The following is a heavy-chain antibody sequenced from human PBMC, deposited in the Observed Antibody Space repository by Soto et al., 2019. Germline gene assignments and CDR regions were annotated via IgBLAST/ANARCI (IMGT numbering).Heavy chain of an antibody. CDR3: AKDFAVSTRY. CDR1: GFAISSYA. Sequence: EVQLLESGGGLVQPGGSLRLSCAVSGFAISSYAMIWVRQAPGKGLEWVSTISDSGGSTFYADSVKGRFSISRDNSKNTLYLPTNSLRAEDTAVYYCAKDFAVSTRYWGQGTLVSVSS. J-gene: IGHJ4*02. V-gene: IGHV3-23*01. D-gene: IGHD4-17*01. CDR2: ISDSGGST.